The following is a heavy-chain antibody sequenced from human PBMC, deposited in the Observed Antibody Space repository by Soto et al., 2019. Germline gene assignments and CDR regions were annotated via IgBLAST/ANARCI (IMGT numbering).Heavy chain of an antibody. D-gene: IGHD4-17*01. Sequence: SETLSLTCTVSGGSISSGDYYWSWIRQPPGKGLEWIGYIYYSGSTYYNPSLKSRVTISVDTSKNQFSLKLSSVTAADTAVYYCARGGHDYGGNYGMDVWGQGTTVTVSS. CDR2: IYYSGST. CDR3: ARGGHDYGGNYGMDV. CDR1: GGSISSGDYY. V-gene: IGHV4-30-4*01. J-gene: IGHJ6*02.